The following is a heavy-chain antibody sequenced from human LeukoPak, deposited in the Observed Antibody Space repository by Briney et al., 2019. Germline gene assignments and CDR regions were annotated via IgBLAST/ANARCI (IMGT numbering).Heavy chain of an antibody. CDR1: EFIFNNGW. CDR3: TWIPFHH. D-gene: IGHD5-12*01. V-gene: IGHV3-15*01. CDR2: LTDYGTT. Sequence: GGSLRLSCVAPEFIFNNGWISWVRQAPGKGLEWIATLTDYGTTAYAAPVKGRFTISRDASQNTLYLQMNSLKTEDTGVYYCTWIPFHHWGQGTLVTVSS. J-gene: IGHJ4*02.